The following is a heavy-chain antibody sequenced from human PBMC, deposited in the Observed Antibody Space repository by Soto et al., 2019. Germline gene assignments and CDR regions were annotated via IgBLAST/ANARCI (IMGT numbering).Heavy chain of an antibody. Sequence: QVQLVQSGAEVKKPGSSVKVSCKASGGTFSSNLISWVRQAPGQGLEWGGRIIPTVGMDNYAQKFQGRVTISADKFTNTAYMEFSSLRSDDSAVFFCASRLLGYSSSWSTFDIWGQGTMVIVSS. CDR1: GGTFSSNL. CDR2: IIPTVGMD. D-gene: IGHD6-13*01. J-gene: IGHJ3*02. CDR3: ASRLLGYSSSWSTFDI. V-gene: IGHV1-69*04.